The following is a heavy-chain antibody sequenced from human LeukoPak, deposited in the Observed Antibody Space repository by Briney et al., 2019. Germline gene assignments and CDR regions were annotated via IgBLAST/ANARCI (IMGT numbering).Heavy chain of an antibody. D-gene: IGHD5-24*01. CDR2: ISSSSSYI. CDR1: GFTFSSYS. Sequence: GGSLRLSCAASGFTFSSYSMNWVRQAPGKGLEWVSSISSSSSYIYYADSVKGRFAISRDNAKNSLYLQMNSLRAEDTAVYYCARGEQEMATMSIDYWGQGTLVTVSS. J-gene: IGHJ4*02. CDR3: ARGEQEMATMSIDY. V-gene: IGHV3-21*01.